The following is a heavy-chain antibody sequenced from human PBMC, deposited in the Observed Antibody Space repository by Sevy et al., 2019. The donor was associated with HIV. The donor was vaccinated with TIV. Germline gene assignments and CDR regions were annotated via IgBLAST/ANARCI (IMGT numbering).Heavy chain of an antibody. CDR3: AKAARYSSVWYSTGEPFDY. Sequence: GGSLRLSCAASGFKFDNYDFSWVRQAPGKGLEWVSGFSGTDGSGTDGATYYTDSVKGRFIISRDNSKNTLYLEMNSLRGDDTAVYYCAKAARYSSVWYSTGEPFDYWGQGTLVTVSS. J-gene: IGHJ4*02. D-gene: IGHD6-13*01. CDR2: FSGTDGSGTDGAT. V-gene: IGHV3-23*01. CDR1: GFKFDNYD.